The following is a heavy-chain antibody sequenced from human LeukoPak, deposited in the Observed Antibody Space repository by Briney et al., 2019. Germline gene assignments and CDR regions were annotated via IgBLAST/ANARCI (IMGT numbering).Heavy chain of an antibody. J-gene: IGHJ6*02. CDR2: ISNNGGTT. Sequence: GGSLRLSCSASGFIFSSYAMYWVRQAPGKGLEYVSAISNNGGTTYYADSVKGRFTISRDDSKNTLYLQMSCLRPEDTAVYYCVRSSGSMDVWGQGTTVTVSS. CDR1: GFIFSSYA. D-gene: IGHD3-10*01. CDR3: VRSSGSMDV. V-gene: IGHV3-64D*06.